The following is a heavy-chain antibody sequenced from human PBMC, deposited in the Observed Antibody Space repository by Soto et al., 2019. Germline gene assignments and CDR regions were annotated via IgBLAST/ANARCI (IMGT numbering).Heavy chain of an antibody. Sequence: GGSLRLSCAASGFTFSSYAMHWVRQAPGKGLEWVAVISYDGSNKYYADSVKGRFTISRDNAKNSLYLQMNSLRAEDTALYHCARDRGYDFWSGYYTGYFDYWGQGTLVTVSS. CDR3: ARDRGYDFWSGYYTGYFDY. CDR1: GFTFSSYA. CDR2: ISYDGSNK. D-gene: IGHD3-3*01. V-gene: IGHV3-30-3*01. J-gene: IGHJ4*02.